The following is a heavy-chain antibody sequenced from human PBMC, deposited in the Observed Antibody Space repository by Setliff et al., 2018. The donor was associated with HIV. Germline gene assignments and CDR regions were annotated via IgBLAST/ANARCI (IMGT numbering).Heavy chain of an antibody. Sequence: ETLSLSCAASGFTFSSYAMSWVRQAPGKGLEWVSAISGSGGSTYYADSVKGRFTISRDNSKNTLYLQMNSLRAEDTAVYYCAKDSWRVAFDIWGQGTMVTVSS. CDR2: ISGSGGST. J-gene: IGHJ3*02. CDR3: AKDSWRVAFDI. CDR1: GFTFSSYA. V-gene: IGHV3-23*01.